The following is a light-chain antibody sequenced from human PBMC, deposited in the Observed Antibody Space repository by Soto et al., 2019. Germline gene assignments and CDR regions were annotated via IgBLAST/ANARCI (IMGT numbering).Light chain of an antibody. V-gene: IGKV3-15*01. CDR1: QNVATN. CDR3: HQFTSGPRT. CDR2: GAS. Sequence: IVMTQSPATLSLSPGDRATLSCRASQNVATNMAWYQQKPGQAPRLLIYGASIRATGVPARFSGNGSGTDFTLTIGSLQSEDFAVFYCHQFTSGPRTFGRGTRVEV. J-gene: IGKJ1*01.